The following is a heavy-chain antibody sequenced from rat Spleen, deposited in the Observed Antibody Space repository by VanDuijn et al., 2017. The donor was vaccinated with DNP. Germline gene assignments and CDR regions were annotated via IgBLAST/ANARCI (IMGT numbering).Heavy chain of an antibody. CDR2: VSFDGSNT. J-gene: IGHJ2*01. CDR1: GFTFSDYN. Sequence: EVQLVESGGGIIQPGRSLKLSCAASGFTFSDYNLAWVRQTPKMGLEWVATVSFDGSNTYYRDSVKGRFTISRVNAKSTLYLQMDSLRSEDTATYYCAIGEYWGQGVRVTVSS. V-gene: IGHV5-7*01. D-gene: IGHD4-6*01. CDR3: AIGEY.